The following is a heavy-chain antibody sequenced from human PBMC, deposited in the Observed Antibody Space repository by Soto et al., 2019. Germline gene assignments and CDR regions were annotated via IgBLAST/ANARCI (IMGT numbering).Heavy chain of an antibody. D-gene: IGHD2-15*01. CDR2: IWYDGSNK. CDR1: GFTFSSYG. CDR3: ARDEGRGGRYYFDY. V-gene: IGHV3-33*01. Sequence: GGSLRLSCAASGFTFSSYGMHWVRQAPGKGLEWVAVIWYDGSNKYYADSVKGRFTISRDNSKNTLYLQMNGLRAEDTAVYYWARDEGRGGRYYFDYWGQGTMVTV. J-gene: IGHJ4*02.